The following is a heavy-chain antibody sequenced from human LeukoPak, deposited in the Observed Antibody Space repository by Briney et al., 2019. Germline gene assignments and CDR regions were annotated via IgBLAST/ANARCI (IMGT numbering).Heavy chain of an antibody. V-gene: IGHV1-2*02. CDR3: ARDLGPKYYASWSGYLVY. D-gene: IGHD3-3*01. J-gene: IGHJ4*02. CDR2: INPNSGGT. CDR1: GYTFTGYY. Sequence: GASVKVSCKASGYTFTGYYMHWVRQAPGRGLEWMGWINPNSGGTNYAQKFQGRVTMTRDTSISTAYMELSRLRSDDTAVYYCARDLGPKYYASWSGYLVYWGQGTLVTVSS.